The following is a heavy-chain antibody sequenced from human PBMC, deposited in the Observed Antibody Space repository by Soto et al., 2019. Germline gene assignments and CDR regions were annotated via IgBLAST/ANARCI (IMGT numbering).Heavy chain of an antibody. CDR1: GFSLTSNDVG. D-gene: IGHD6-6*01. Sequence: SGPTLVNPTQTLTLTCTFSGFSLTSNDVGVGWIRQPPGKALEWLALIYWDDDKRYSPSLKSRLTITKDTSKNQVVLGMTNMDPVDTATYYCAHSRYSRSSFDYWGQGTLVTVSS. CDR3: AHSRYSRSSFDY. V-gene: IGHV2-5*02. J-gene: IGHJ4*02. CDR2: IYWDDDK.